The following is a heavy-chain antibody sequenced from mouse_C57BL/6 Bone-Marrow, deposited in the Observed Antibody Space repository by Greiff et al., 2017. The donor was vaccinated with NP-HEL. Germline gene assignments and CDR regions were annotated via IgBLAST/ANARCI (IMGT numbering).Heavy chain of an antibody. CDR1: GFTFSNYW. V-gene: IGHV6-3*01. Sequence: DVQLQESGGGLVQPGGSMKLSCVASGFTFSNYWMNWVRPSPEKGLEWVAQLRLTSDNYSTHYAESVKGRFTISIDDSKSSVDLQMNNLRAEDTGIYYCTGGTGTYGDYWGQGTTLTVSS. CDR3: TGGTGTYGDY. J-gene: IGHJ2*01. CDR2: LRLTSDNYST. D-gene: IGHD4-1*01.